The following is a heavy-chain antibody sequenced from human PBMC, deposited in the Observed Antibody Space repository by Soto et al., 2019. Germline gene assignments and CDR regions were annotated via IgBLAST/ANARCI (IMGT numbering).Heavy chain of an antibody. CDR1: GGSISSYY. V-gene: IGHV4-59*08. J-gene: IGHJ3*02. CDR2: IYYSGST. CDR3: ARQLIDRGRAGAFDI. Sequence: PSETLSLTCTVSGGSISSYYWSWIRQPPGKGLEWIGYIYYSGSTNYNPSLKSRVTISVDTSKNQFSLKLSSVTAADTAVYYCARQLIDRGRAGAFDIWGQGTMVTVAS. D-gene: IGHD2-8*01.